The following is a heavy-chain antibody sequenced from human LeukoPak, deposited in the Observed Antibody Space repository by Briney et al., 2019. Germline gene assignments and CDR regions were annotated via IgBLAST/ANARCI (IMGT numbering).Heavy chain of an antibody. CDR1: GGAFSSYA. CDR3: ARDSTGTTWQLDY. D-gene: IGHD1-1*01. CDR2: LIPMFRTP. Sequence: ASVKVSCKAAGGAFSSYAFSWVRQAPGQGLGWMGGLIPMFRTPNYAQKFLGRVTITTDESTSTAYMELTSPGADDTAVYYCARDSTGTTWQLDYWGQRTLVTVSS. J-gene: IGHJ4*02. V-gene: IGHV1-69*05.